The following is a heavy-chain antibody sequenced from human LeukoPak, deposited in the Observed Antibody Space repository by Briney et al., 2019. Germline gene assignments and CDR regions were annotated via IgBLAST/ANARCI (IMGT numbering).Heavy chain of an antibody. V-gene: IGHV4-38-2*01. CDR1: GYSISSGYY. D-gene: IGHD3-10*02. CDR2: IYHSGST. Sequence: SETLSLTCAVSGYSISSGYYWGWIRQPPGKGLEWIGSIYHSGSTYYNPSLKSRVTISVDTSKNQFSLKLSSVTAADTAVYYCARLLTRIGEYYFDYWGQGTLVTVSS. CDR3: ARLLTRIGEYYFDY. J-gene: IGHJ4*02.